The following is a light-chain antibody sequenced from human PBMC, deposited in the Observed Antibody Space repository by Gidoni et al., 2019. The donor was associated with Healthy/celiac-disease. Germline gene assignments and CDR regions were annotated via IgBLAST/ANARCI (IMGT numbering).Light chain of an antibody. J-gene: IGKJ4*01. CDR3: QQRSNWPLLT. Sequence: EIVLTPSPATPSLSPGERATLSCRASQSVSSYLDGYQQKPGQAPRLLIYDASNRATGVPARFSGSGSATDFTLTISSLEPEDFAVYYCQQRSNWPLLTFXGXTKVEIK. CDR2: DAS. V-gene: IGKV3-11*01. CDR1: QSVSSY.